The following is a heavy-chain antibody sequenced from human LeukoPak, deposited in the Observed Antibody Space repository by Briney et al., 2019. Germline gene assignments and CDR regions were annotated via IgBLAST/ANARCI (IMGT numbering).Heavy chain of an antibody. V-gene: IGHV4-30-4*01. CDR1: GRSISSGDYY. CDR2: IYYSGST. CDR3: ARGVTAMAKGNDY. Sequence: SQTLSLTCTVSGRSISSGDYYWSWIRQPPGKGLEWIGYIYYSGSTYYNPSLKSRVTISLDTSKNQFSLKLSSVTAADTAVYYCARGVTAMAKGNDYWGQGTLVTVSS. J-gene: IGHJ4*02. D-gene: IGHD5-18*01.